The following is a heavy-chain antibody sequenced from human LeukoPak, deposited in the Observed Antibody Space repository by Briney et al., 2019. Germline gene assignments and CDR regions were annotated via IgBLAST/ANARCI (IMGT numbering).Heavy chain of an antibody. CDR1: GFTFSSYA. V-gene: IGHV3-30*04. J-gene: IGHJ6*03. D-gene: IGHD4-17*01. Sequence: GGSLRLSCAASGFTFSSYAMHWVRQAPGKGLEWVAVISYDGSNKYYADSVKGRFTISRDNSKSTLYLQMNSLRAEDTAVYYCARDPSYGDYYYYYMDVWGKGTTVTVSS. CDR3: ARDPSYGDYYYYYMDV. CDR2: ISYDGSNK.